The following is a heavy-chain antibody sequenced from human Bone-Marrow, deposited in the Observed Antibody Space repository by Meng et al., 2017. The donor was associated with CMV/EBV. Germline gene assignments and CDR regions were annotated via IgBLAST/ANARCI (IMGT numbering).Heavy chain of an antibody. CDR1: GYTLSGYY. V-gene: IGHV1-2*02. D-gene: IGHD6-19*01. CDR3: ARGVKAVAGTNWFDP. J-gene: IGHJ5*02. Sequence: ASVKVSCKASGYTLSGYYMHWVRQAPGQGLEWMGWINPNSGGTKYAQKFQGRVTMTRDTSISTAYMELSRLRSDDTAVYYCARGVKAVAGTNWFDPLGPGNPGHRLL. CDR2: INPNSGGT.